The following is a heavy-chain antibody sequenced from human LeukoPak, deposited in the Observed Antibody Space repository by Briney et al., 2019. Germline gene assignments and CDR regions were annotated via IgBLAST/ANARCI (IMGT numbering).Heavy chain of an antibody. Sequence: SETLSLTCTVSGGSISPYYWSWIRQPPGKGLEWIAYISYVGYTNYNPSLKSRVTISLDTSKNQFSLKLSSVTAADTAVYYCARHKPGIAVAGYTEDWGQGTLVTVSS. D-gene: IGHD6-19*01. V-gene: IGHV4-59*08. J-gene: IGHJ4*02. CDR1: GGSISPYY. CDR2: ISYVGYT. CDR3: ARHKPGIAVAGYTED.